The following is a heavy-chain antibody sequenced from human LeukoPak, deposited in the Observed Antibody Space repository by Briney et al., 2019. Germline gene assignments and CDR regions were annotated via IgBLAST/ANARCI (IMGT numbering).Heavy chain of an antibody. Sequence: PGGSLRLSCAASGLSVGANFMSWVRQAPGKGLEWLSVIYSGGATYYADSVKGRFTISRDILKNTLFLQVNSLRAEDTAVYYCARDRGYYDRSGYFYDSNWGQGTLVTVSS. CDR3: ARDRGYYDRSGYFYDSN. CDR1: GLSVGANF. CDR2: IYSGGAT. V-gene: IGHV3-66*01. J-gene: IGHJ4*02. D-gene: IGHD3-22*01.